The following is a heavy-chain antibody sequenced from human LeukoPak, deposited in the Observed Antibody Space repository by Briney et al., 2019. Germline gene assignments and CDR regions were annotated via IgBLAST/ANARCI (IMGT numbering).Heavy chain of an antibody. V-gene: IGHV3-23*01. D-gene: IGHD3-9*01. CDR3: ASVALRYFDWLYY. J-gene: IGHJ4*02. CDR1: GLTFSSYA. CDR2: ISASGSIT. Sequence: GGSLRLSCAAPGLTFSSYAMSWVRQAPGKGLEWVSAISASGSITYYADSMKGRFTTSRDNSKNTLDLQMNSLRAEDTAVYYCASVALRYFDWLYYWGQGTLVTVSS.